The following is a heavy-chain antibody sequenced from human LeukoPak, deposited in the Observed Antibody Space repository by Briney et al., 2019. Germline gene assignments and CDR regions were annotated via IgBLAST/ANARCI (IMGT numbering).Heavy chain of an antibody. V-gene: IGHV4-59*01. D-gene: IGHD6-19*01. CDR3: ARSVRAVAANWFDP. J-gene: IGHJ5*02. CDR1: GGSICSYY. CDR2: IYYSGST. Sequence: PSETLSLTCTVSGGSICSYYWSWIRQPPGKGLEWIGYIYYSGSTNYNPSLKGRVTISVDTSKNQFSLKLSSVTAADTAVYYCARSVRAVAANWFDPWGQGTLVTVSS.